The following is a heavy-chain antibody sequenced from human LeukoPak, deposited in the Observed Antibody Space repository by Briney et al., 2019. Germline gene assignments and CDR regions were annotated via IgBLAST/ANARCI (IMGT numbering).Heavy chain of an antibody. J-gene: IGHJ4*02. Sequence: GGSLRLSCAASGFTFSSYGMHWVRQAPGKGLEWVAVIWYDGSNKYYADSVKGRFTISRDNSKNTLYLQMNSLRAEDTAVYYCAREWSYCSGTSCYPDYWGQGTLVTVSS. CDR1: GFTFSSYG. D-gene: IGHD2-2*01. CDR2: IWYDGSNK. V-gene: IGHV3-33*01. CDR3: AREWSYCSGTSCYPDY.